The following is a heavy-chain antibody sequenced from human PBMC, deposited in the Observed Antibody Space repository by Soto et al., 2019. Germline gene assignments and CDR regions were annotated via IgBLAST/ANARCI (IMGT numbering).Heavy chain of an antibody. CDR1: GGSISSSSYY. J-gene: IGHJ4*02. CDR2: IYYSGST. Sequence: TSETLSLTCTVSGGSISSSSYYWGWIRQPPGKGLEWIGSIYYSGSTYYNPSLKRRVTISVDTSKNQFSLKLSSVTAADTVVYYCARRTTMVRGVSRRGFDYWGQGTLVTVSS. V-gene: IGHV4-39*01. CDR3: ARRTTMVRGVSRRGFDY. D-gene: IGHD3-10*01.